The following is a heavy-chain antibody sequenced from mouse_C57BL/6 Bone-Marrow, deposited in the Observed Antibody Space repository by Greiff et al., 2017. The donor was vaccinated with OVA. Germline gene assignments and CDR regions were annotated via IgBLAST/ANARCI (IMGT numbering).Heavy chain of an antibody. CDR3: ARSLKDWYFDD. D-gene: IGHD6-2*01. Sequence: EVKLLESGGGLVKPGGSLKLSCAASGFTFSSYAMSWVRQTPEKRLEWVATISDGGSYTYYPDNVKGRFTISRDNAKNNLYLQMSHLKSEDTAMYYCARSLKDWYFDDWGTGTTVTVSS. J-gene: IGHJ1*03. V-gene: IGHV5-4*03. CDR1: GFTFSSYA. CDR2: ISDGGSYT.